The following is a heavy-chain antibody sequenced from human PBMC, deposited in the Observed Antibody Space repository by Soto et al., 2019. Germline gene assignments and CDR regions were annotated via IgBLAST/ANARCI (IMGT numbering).Heavy chain of an antibody. CDR1: GGSISSSSYY. CDR3: SVQYCGGDCSNYYYYGMDV. D-gene: IGHD2-21*02. J-gene: IGHJ6*02. CDR2: IYYSGST. V-gene: IGHV4-39*01. Sequence: PSETLSLTCTVPGGSISSSSYYWGWIRQPPGKGLEWIGSIYYSGSTYYNPSLKSRVTISVDTSKNQFSLKLSSVTAADTAVYYCSVQYCGGDCSNYYYYGMDVWGQGTTVTVSS.